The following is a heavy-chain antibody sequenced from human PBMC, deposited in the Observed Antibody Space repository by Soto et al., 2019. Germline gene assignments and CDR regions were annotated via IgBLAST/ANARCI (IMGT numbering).Heavy chain of an antibody. J-gene: IGHJ4*02. CDR2: LYYGRSA. CDR3: ALRRMAVVPEY. D-gene: IGHD3-22*01. V-gene: IGHV4-59*01. CDR1: GDSISSYY. Sequence: QVQLQESGPGLVKPSETLSLTCAVSGDSISSYYCMWIRQPPGKGLESIGYLYYGRSANYNPSLKSRVSLSLDTPTNPCHLTLTSMTAADTAVYYLALRRMAVVPEYWGKGTLVTVSS.